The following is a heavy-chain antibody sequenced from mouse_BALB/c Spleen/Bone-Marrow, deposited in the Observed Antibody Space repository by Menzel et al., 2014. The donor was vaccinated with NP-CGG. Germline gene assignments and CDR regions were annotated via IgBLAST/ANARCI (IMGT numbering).Heavy chain of an antibody. CDR1: GYTFTSXW. D-gene: IGHD2-1*01. J-gene: IGHJ3*01. V-gene: IGHV1S22*01. Sequence: LQQSGSELVRPGASVKLSCKASGYTFTSXWXHWVXQRXGXGLEWIGNVYPVNDNSNYDEKFKSKGTLTVDTSSSTAYMHLSSLTSEDSAVYYCTRSGGNYNFAYWGQGTLVTVSA. CDR2: VYPVNDNS. CDR3: TRSGGNYNFAY.